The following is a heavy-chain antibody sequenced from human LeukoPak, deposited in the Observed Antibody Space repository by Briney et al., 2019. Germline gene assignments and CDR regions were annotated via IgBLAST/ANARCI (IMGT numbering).Heavy chain of an antibody. J-gene: IGHJ3*02. CDR1: GCTFDDYA. V-gene: IGHV3-9*01. Sequence: PGRSLRLSCAASGCTFDDYAMHWVRQAPGEGLEGCSGISWNSGSIGYADSVKGRFTISRDNAKNSLYLQMNSLRAEDTALYYCAKRTRDAFDIWGQGTMVTVSS. CDR3: AKRTRDAFDI. D-gene: IGHD2-2*01. CDR2: ISWNSGSI.